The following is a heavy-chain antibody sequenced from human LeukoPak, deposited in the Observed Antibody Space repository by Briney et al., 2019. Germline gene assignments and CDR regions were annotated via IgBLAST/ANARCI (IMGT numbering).Heavy chain of an antibody. CDR1: GFTFSSYW. CDR3: ARELRFGELAFDI. D-gene: IGHD3-10*01. CDR2: INGDGSST. V-gene: IGHV3-74*01. J-gene: IGHJ3*02. Sequence: PGGSLRLSCAASGFTFSSYWMHWVRQASGKGLVWVSRINGDGSSTTYAGSVKGRFTISRDNAKNTLYLQMNSLRAEDTAVYCRARELRFGELAFDIWGQGTLVTVSS.